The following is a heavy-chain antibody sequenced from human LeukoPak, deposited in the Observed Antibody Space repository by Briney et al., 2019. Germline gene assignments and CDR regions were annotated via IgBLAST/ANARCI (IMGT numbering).Heavy chain of an antibody. J-gene: IGHJ6*03. Sequence: SETLSLTCAVYGGSFSGYYWSWIRQPPGKGLEWIGEINHSGSTNYNPSLKSRVTISVDTSKNQFSLKLSSVTAADTAVYYCARAYGSGSYYAAYYMDVWGKGTTVTISS. CDR3: ARAYGSGSYYAAYYMDV. V-gene: IGHV4-34*01. CDR2: INHSGST. CDR1: GGSFSGYY. D-gene: IGHD3-10*01.